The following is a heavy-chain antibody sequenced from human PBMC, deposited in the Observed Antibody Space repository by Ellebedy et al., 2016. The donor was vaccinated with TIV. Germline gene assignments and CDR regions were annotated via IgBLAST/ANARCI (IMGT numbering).Heavy chain of an antibody. CDR3: ARHLLHPNLPLGELSLNWYFNL. CDR1: GGSISSSSYY. CDR2: IYYSGST. J-gene: IGHJ2*01. D-gene: IGHD3-16*02. V-gene: IGHV4-39*01. Sequence: SETLSLTCTVSGGSISSSSYYWGWLRQPPGKGLEWIGSIYYSGSTYYNPSLTSRVTISVDTSKNQFSLKLSSVTAADTAVYYCARHLLHPNLPLGELSLNWYFNLWGRGTLVTVSS.